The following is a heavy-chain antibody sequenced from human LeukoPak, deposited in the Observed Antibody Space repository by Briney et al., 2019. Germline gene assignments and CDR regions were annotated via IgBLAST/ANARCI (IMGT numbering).Heavy chain of an antibody. J-gene: IGHJ3*02. Sequence: PSGTLSLTCAVSGGSISSSNWWSWVRQPPGEGLELIGEIYHSGSTNYNPSLKSRVTISVDTSENQFSLKLTSVTAADMAVYYCARSEPSSNDAFAIWGQGTMVSVSS. CDR1: GGSISSSNW. V-gene: IGHV4-4*02. CDR2: IYHSGST. CDR3: ARSEPSSNDAFAI. D-gene: IGHD1-14*01.